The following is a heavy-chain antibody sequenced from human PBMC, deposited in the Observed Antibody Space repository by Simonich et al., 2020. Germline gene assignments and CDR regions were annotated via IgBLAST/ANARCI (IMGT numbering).Heavy chain of an antibody. D-gene: IGHD2-15*01. J-gene: IGHJ4*02. V-gene: IGHV1-2*02. CDR2: NNPSSGGP. CDR1: GYTFTGYY. Sequence: QVQLVQSGAEVKKPGASVKVSCKASGYTFTGYYMHWGRQAPGQGLEGQGWNNPSSGGPNYAPKLQDRVTITTDTSTSTADMEMRSLGSDDTAVYYCARYCSGGSCYSDYWGQGTLVTVSS. CDR3: ARYCSGGSCYSDY.